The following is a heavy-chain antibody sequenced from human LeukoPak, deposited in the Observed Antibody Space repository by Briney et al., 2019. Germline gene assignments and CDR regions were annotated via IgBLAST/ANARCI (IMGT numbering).Heavy chain of an antibody. CDR1: GGSLSTYF. Sequence: PSETLSLTSADPGGSLSTYFWCCIWQPPGKGLGWIGYNYYSGSTNYNPSLKSRVTISVDKSKNQFPLNLSSVTAADKALYYCARVVSHSGYFSSNSCYYLDFWGQGRRVSVSS. CDR3: ARVVSHSGYFSSNSCYYLDF. CDR2: NYYSGST. J-gene: IGHJ4*02. V-gene: IGHV4-59*01. D-gene: IGHD2-2*03.